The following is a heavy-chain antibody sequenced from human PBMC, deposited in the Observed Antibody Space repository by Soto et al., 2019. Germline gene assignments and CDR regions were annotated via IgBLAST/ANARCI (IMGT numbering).Heavy chain of an antibody. J-gene: IGHJ4*02. CDR2: IWYDGSNK. D-gene: IGHD6-13*01. V-gene: IGHV3-33*01. Sequence: PGGSLRLSCAASGFTFSSYGMHWVRQAPGKGLEWVAVIWYDGSNKYYADSVKGRFTISRDNSKNTLYLQMNSLRAEDTAVYYWAGDRGLIAAAGTDYWGQGTLVTVSS. CDR1: GFTFSSYG. CDR3: AGDRGLIAAAGTDY.